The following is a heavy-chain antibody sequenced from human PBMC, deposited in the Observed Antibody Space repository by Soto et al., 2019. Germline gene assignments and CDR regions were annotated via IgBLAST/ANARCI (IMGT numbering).Heavy chain of an antibody. Sequence: QVQLQESGPGLVKPSQTLSLTCTVSGGSISSGGYYWSWIRQHPGKGLEWIGYIYYSGSTYYKPSPXSXXTIAVDTSKNQFSPKLSSVTAADTAVYYCARTPDHWGQGTLVTVSS. D-gene: IGHD2-15*01. V-gene: IGHV4-31*03. CDR2: IYYSGST. J-gene: IGHJ4*02. CDR3: ARTPDH. CDR1: GGSISSGGYY.